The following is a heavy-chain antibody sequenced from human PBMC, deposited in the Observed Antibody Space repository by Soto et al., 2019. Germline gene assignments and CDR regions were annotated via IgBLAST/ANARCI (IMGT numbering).Heavy chain of an antibody. CDR1: GFTFSNYD. Sequence: QVQLVESGGSVDQPGRSLGLSCAASGFTFSNYDMHWVRQAPGKGLEWVAFIWYDGTNKYYADSVKGRFTISRDNSKNTLYLQMNSLRAEDTAIYYCARDPRDSSSSIDYWGQGTLVTVSS. J-gene: IGHJ4*02. D-gene: IGHD6-13*01. CDR3: ARDPRDSSSSIDY. V-gene: IGHV3-33*01. CDR2: IWYDGTNK.